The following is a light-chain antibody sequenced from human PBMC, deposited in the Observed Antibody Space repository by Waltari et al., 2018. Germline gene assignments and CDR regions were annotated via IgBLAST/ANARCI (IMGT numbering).Light chain of an antibody. CDR3: SSYTSSSTLEV. V-gene: IGLV2-14*03. Sequence: QSALTQPASVSGSPGQSITISCTGTSSDVGGYNYVSLYQQHPGKAPKLMIYDVSNRPSGVSNRFSGSKSGNTASLTISGLQAEDEADYYCSSYTSSSTLEVFGTGTKVTVL. CDR1: SSDVGGYNY. CDR2: DVS. J-gene: IGLJ1*01.